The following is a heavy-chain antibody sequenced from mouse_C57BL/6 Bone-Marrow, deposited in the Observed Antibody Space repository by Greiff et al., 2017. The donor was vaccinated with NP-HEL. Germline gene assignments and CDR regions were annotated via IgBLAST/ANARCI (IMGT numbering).Heavy chain of an antibody. V-gene: IGHV5-4*03. J-gene: IGHJ3*01. CDR2: ISDGGSST. D-gene: IGHD1-1*01. Sequence: EVKVVESGGGLVKPGGSLKLSCAASGFTFSSYAMSWVRQTPEKRLEWVATISDGGSSTYYPDTVKGRFTISRDNAKNNLYLQMSHLKSEDTAMYYCARAYGSSSFAYWGQGTLVTVSA. CDR1: GFTFSSYA. CDR3: ARAYGSSSFAY.